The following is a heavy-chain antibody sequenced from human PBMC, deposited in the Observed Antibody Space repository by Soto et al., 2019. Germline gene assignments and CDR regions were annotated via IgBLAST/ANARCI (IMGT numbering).Heavy chain of an antibody. V-gene: IGHV4-59*08. CDR1: GGSISSYY. J-gene: IGHJ3*02. CDR3: ARPLAVAGFNAFDI. CDR2: IYYSGST. D-gene: IGHD6-19*01. Sequence: SETLSLTCTVSGGSISSYYWSWIRQPPGKGLEWIGYIYYSGSTNYNPSLKSRVTISVDTSKNQFSLKLSSVTAADTAVYYCARPLAVAGFNAFDIWGQGTMVTVSS.